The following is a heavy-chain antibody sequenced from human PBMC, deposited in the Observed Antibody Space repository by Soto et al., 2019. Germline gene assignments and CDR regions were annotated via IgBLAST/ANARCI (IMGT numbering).Heavy chain of an antibody. CDR1: GFAFPNAW. Sequence: EVQLVESGGGLVKPGGSLRLSCAASGFAFPNAWMNWVRQAPGKGLEWVGRIKSTIDGGTTDYAEPVKGRFAISRDESNKMVYLQMNSLKIEDTAVYYCTTDSYRPIIIVRFDYWGHGTLVTVSS. J-gene: IGHJ4*01. CDR2: IKSTIDGGTT. CDR3: TTDSYRPIIIVRFDY. V-gene: IGHV3-15*07. D-gene: IGHD1-20*01.